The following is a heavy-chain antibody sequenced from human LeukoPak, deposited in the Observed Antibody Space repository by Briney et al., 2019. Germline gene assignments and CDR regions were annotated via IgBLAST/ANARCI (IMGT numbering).Heavy chain of an antibody. J-gene: IGHJ4*02. CDR3: ARDVWGSSGYYRTYYFDY. CDR1: GGTFSSYA. V-gene: IGHV1-69*04. D-gene: IGHD3-22*01. CDR2: IIPIFGIA. Sequence: SVKVSCKASGGTFSSYAISWVRQAPGQGLEWMGRIIPIFGIANYAQKFQGRVTITADKSTSTAYMELSSLRSEDTAVYYCARDVWGSSGYYRTYYFDYWGQGTLVTVSS.